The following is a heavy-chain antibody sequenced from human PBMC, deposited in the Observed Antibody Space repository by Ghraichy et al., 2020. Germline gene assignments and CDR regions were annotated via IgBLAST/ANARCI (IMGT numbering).Heavy chain of an antibody. CDR1: GFTFRSYD. V-gene: IGHV3-21*01. CDR3: ARAVGIRAYYYSYGMDV. CDR2: ISSSSRNI. J-gene: IGHJ6*02. Sequence: GALRLSCAASGFTFRSYDMNWVRQAPGKGLEWVSSISSSSRNIFYADSVKGRFTISRDNAKNSLFLQMNSLRAEDTAVYYCARAVGIRAYYYSYGMDVWGQGTTVTVSS. D-gene: IGHD3-10*01.